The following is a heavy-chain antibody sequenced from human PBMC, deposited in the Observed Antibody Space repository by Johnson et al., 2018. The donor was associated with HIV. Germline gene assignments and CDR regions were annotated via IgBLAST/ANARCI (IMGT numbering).Heavy chain of an antibody. CDR3: AKGRAGTTGGDHDAFDI. CDR2: IGTAGDT. CDR1: GFTFSSYD. V-gene: IGHV3-13*01. Sequence: VQLVESGGGLVQPGGSLRLSCAASGFTFSSYDMHWVRQATGKGLEWVSAIGTAGDTYYADSVKGRFTISRDNSKNSLYLQMNSLRAEDTALYYCAKGRAGTTGGDHDAFDIWGQGTMVTVSS. J-gene: IGHJ3*02. D-gene: IGHD6-19*01.